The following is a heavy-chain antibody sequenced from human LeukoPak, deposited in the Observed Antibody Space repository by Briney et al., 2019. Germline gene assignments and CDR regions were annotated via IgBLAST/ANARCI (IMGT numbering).Heavy chain of an antibody. J-gene: IGHJ4*02. V-gene: IGHV4-61*08. D-gene: IGHD6-19*01. Sequence: SETLSLTCTVSGGSISSGDYYWSWIRQPPGKGLEWIGYIYYSGSTNYNPSLKSRVTISVDTSKNQFSLKLSSVTAADTAVYYCAREVGSGWYELDYWGQGTLVTVSS. CDR2: IYYSGST. CDR1: GGSISSGDYY. CDR3: AREVGSGWYELDY.